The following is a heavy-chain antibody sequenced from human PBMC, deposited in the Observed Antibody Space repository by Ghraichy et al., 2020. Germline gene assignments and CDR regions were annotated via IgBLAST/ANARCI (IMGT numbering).Heavy chain of an antibody. V-gene: IGHV3-30-3*01. CDR2: ISYDGSNK. Sequence: GGSLRLSCAASGFTFSSYAMHWVRQAPGKGLEWVAVISYDGSNKYYADSVKGRFTISRDNSKNTLYLQMNSLRAEDTAVYYCARERARYTSESETNYYGMDVWGQGTTVTVSS. J-gene: IGHJ6*02. CDR1: GFTFSSYA. D-gene: IGHD6-25*01. CDR3: ARERARYTSESETNYYGMDV.